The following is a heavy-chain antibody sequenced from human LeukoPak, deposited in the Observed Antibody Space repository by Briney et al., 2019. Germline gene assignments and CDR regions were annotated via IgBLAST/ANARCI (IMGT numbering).Heavy chain of an antibody. CDR1: GYTFINYA. CDR2: ISAYNGNT. Sequence: ASVKVSCKASGYTFINYAINWVRQAPGQGLEWMGWISAYNGNTKYAQKIQGRVTMTTDTSTSTTYMELRSLTSDDTAVYYCARANKVLWYDGAFDFWGQGTMVTVSS. J-gene: IGHJ3*01. V-gene: IGHV1-18*01. D-gene: IGHD5-18*01. CDR3: ARANKVLWYDGAFDF.